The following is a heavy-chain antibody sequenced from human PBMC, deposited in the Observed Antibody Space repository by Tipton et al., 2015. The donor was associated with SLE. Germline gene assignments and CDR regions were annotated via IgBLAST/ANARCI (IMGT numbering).Heavy chain of an antibody. Sequence: GLVKPSETLSVTCAVYGESLSDHYWNWLRQPPGNGLEGIGEISHRGSTNYNPSLKSRVTISVDASKTQVSLNLSSVTAADTAVYYCASHTYYDSLTGSDTNYYYMDVWGKGTTVTVSS. CDR1: GESLSDHY. J-gene: IGHJ6*03. CDR2: ISHRGST. CDR3: ASHTYYDSLTGSDTNYYYMDV. D-gene: IGHD3-9*01. V-gene: IGHV4-34*01.